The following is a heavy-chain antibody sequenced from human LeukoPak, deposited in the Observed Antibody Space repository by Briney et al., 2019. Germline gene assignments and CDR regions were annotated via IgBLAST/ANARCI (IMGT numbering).Heavy chain of an antibody. Sequence: TSETPSLTCTVSGDSVSNDFYYWGWIRQPPGKGLKWVACLPHRGNTWYNPSLESRVTISVDTSKNRFSLNFYSVTAADTALYWCARHNAPRRVGYDFWGQGILVTVSS. D-gene: IGHD3-10*01. J-gene: IGHJ4*02. CDR2: LPHRGNT. CDR1: GDSVSNDFYY. CDR3: ARHNAPRRVGYDF. V-gene: IGHV4-39*01.